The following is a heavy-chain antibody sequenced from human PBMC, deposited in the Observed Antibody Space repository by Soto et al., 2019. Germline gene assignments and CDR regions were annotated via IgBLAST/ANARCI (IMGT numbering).Heavy chain of an antibody. V-gene: IGHV4-39*07. CDR3: ARSPRSISAGGIDY. J-gene: IGHJ4*02. D-gene: IGHD6-13*01. CDR1: GCSITSSSYY. Sequence: SETLSLTCTVSGCSITSSSYYWAWIRQPPGKGLEWIGSIYHTGTTNYTPSIQSQATISVDKSKNHFSLKLYSVTAADTAVYYCARSPRSISAGGIDYWGQG. CDR2: IYHTGTT.